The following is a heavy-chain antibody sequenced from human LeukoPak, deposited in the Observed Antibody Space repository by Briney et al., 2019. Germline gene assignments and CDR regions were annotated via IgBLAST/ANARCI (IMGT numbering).Heavy chain of an antibody. J-gene: IGHJ3*02. CDR1: GFTFSSYA. CDR2: ISDSGDIT. D-gene: IGHD1-26*01. V-gene: IGHV3-23*01. CDR3: AKGRRGGSYYAATLDI. Sequence: PGGSLRLSCAASGFTFSSYAMSWVRQAPGKGLEWVSGISDSGDITYYADSVKGRFTISRDNSKNTLYVQMNSLRVEDTAVYYCAKGRRGGSYYAATLDIWGQGTMVTVSS.